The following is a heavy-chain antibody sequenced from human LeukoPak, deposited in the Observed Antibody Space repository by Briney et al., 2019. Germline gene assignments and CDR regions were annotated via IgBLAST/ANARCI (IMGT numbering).Heavy chain of an antibody. D-gene: IGHD2-2*01. CDR1: GFTFSSHW. J-gene: IGHJ3*02. Sequence: GGSLRLSCAASGFTFSSHWMSWVRQAPGKGLEWVANIKEDGGEKYYVDSVKGRFTISRDNAKNSLYLQMNSLRAADTAVYYCARLVDCSSTSCYSGAFDIWGQGTMVTVSS. CDR3: ARLVDCSSTSCYSGAFDI. V-gene: IGHV3-7*01. CDR2: IKEDGGEK.